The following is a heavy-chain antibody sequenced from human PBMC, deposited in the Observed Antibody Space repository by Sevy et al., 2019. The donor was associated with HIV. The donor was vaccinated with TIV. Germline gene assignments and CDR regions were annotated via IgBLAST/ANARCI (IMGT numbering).Heavy chain of an antibody. D-gene: IGHD1-7*01. CDR2: IYYSGST. V-gene: IGHV4-30-4*01. Sequence: SETLSLTCTVSGGSISSGDYYWSWIRQPPGKGLEWIGYIYYSGSTYYNPSLKSRVTISVDTSKNQFSLKLSSVTAADTAVFYCVCAGTTPYYYGMDVWGQGTTVTVSS. CDR1: GGSISSGDYY. CDR3: VCAGTTPYYYGMDV. J-gene: IGHJ6*02.